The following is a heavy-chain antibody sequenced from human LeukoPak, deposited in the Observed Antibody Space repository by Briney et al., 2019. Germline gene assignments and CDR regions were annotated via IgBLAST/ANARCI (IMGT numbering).Heavy chain of an antibody. CDR1: GGSISSYY. Sequence: PSETLSLTCSVSGGSISSYYWSWIRQPAGKGLEWIGRIYISGSTNYNPSLKSRVTMSVDTSKNQFSLKLSSVTAADTAVYYCATAKADCSSTSCKDYFDYWGQGTLVTVSS. V-gene: IGHV4-4*07. D-gene: IGHD2-2*01. CDR2: IYISGST. CDR3: ATAKADCSSTSCKDYFDY. J-gene: IGHJ4*02.